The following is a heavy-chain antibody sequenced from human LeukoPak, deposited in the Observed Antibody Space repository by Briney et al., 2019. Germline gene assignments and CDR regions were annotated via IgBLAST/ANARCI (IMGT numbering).Heavy chain of an antibody. CDR1: GLTFSNYA. CDR3: ARETRRGDAFDI. J-gene: IGHJ3*02. V-gene: IGHV3-64*01. CDR2: ISSNGGST. D-gene: IGHD3-16*01. Sequence: PGGSLRLSCAASGLTFSNYAMHWVRQAPGKRLEYVSAISSNGGSTYYANSVKGRFTISRDKSKNTVYLKVGRLRAEDMAVYYCARETRRGDAFDIWGQGTMVTVSS.